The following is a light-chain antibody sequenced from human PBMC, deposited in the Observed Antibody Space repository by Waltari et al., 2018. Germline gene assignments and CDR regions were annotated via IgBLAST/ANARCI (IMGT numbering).Light chain of an antibody. V-gene: IGKV2-30*02. J-gene: IGKJ1*01. CDR1: HSLFHPNGNTY. CDR2: EVS. CDR3: GQTTHLPRT. Sequence: DVVLTQSPLSLYITPGQPASISCRAGHSLFHPNGNTYLSWYQQKPGQPPRRLIYEVSSQNSGVPDRFSGSAPGTDFTLEISRVEAEDVGLYYCGQTTHLPRTFGQGTKVEI.